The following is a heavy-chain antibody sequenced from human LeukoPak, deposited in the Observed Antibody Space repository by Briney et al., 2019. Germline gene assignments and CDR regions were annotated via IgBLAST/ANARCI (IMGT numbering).Heavy chain of an antibody. Sequence: GTSLRLSRAASGFTFSRLGMQWVRQAPGKGLEWVAVIHNDGTQGQYGDSVKGRFTISKDNSQNTLYLQMNNLRDDDTGVYYCAKEGDEFRGYLDVWGKGTTVTVSS. J-gene: IGHJ6*03. CDR3: AKEGDEFRGYLDV. D-gene: IGHD2-21*02. CDR2: IHNDGTQG. CDR1: GFTFSRLG. V-gene: IGHV3-33*06.